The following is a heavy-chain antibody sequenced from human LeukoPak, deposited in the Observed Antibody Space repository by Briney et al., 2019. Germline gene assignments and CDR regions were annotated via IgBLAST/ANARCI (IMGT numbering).Heavy chain of an antibody. CDR1: GGSVSSGSYY. D-gene: IGHD3-10*01. Sequence: SETLSLTCTVSGGSVSSGSYYWSWIRQPPGKGLEWIGYIYYSGSTNYNPSLKSRVTISVDTSKNQFSLKLSSVAAADTAVYYCARVGVRGVTFAYGGQGTLVTVSS. CDR2: IYYSGST. V-gene: IGHV4-61*01. J-gene: IGHJ4*02. CDR3: ARVGVRGVTFAY.